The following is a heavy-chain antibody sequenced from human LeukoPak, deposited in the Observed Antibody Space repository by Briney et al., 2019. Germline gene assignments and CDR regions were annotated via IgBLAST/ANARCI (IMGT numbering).Heavy chain of an antibody. CDR2: ITSSSSYI. CDR1: GFTFSSYN. D-gene: IGHD1-26*01. V-gene: IGHV3-21*01. Sequence: GGSLRLSCAASGFTFSSYNMNWVRQAPGKGLEWVSSITSSSSYIYYADSVNGRFTISRDNAKNSLYLQMNRLRAEDTAVYYCARDLYSGSYGAYYYYYMDVWGKGTTVTISS. CDR3: ARDLYSGSYGAYYYYYMDV. J-gene: IGHJ6*03.